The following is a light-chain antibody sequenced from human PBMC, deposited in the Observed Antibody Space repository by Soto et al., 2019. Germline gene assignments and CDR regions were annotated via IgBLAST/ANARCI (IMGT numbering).Light chain of an antibody. V-gene: IGKV3-20*01. J-gene: IGKJ4*01. CDR1: QSVSSSY. CDR2: GAS. CDR3: QQYGSSPLT. Sequence: EIVLTQSPGTLSLSPGERATLSGRASQSVSSSYLAWYQPKPGQAPRLLIYGASSRATGIPDRFSGSGSGTDLTLTISRLEPEDFAVYYCQQYGSSPLTFGGGTKVEIK.